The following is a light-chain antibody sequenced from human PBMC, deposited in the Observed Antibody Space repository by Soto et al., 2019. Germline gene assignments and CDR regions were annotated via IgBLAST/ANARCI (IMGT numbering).Light chain of an antibody. J-gene: IGKJ4*01. CDR3: QQYERYPLT. CDR2: GAS. CDR1: PNISVD. V-gene: IGKV1-39*01. Sequence: HMTQSPSSLSASLGARVTIGXRASPNISVDLNWYQLKPVNAPXLXXYGASTLQNGVQSRFSGSGSSTEFTLTVSSLQPDDLATYYCQQYERYPLTFGGGTKV.